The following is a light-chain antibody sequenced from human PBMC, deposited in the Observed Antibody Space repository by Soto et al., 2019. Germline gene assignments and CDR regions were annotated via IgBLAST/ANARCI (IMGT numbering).Light chain of an antibody. V-gene: IGKV3-20*01. CDR1: QSVSNNY. Sequence: EIALTQSPGTLSMSPGERATLSCRASQSVSNNYLAWYQQKPGQAPRLLIYGASNRATGIPARFSGSGSGTDFTLTISRLDPEDFAVYYCQQYGSSPITFGQGTRLEIK. CDR2: GAS. CDR3: QQYGSSPIT. J-gene: IGKJ5*01.